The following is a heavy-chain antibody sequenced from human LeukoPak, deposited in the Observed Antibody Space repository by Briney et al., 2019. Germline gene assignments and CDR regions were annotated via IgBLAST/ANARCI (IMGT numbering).Heavy chain of an antibody. CDR2: IYTSGST. D-gene: IGHD1-26*01. CDR1: GGSISSGSYY. CDR3: ARHDPIVGTPDAFDI. V-gene: IGHV4-61*02. Sequence: PSQTLSLTCTVSGGSISSGSYYWSWIRQPAGKGLEWIGRIYTSGSTNYNPSLKSRVTISVDTSKNQFSLKLNSVTAADTAVYYCARHDPIVGTPDAFDIWGQGTMVTVSS. J-gene: IGHJ3*02.